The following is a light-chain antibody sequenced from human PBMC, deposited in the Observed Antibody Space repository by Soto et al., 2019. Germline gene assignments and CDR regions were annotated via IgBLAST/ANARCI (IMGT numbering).Light chain of an antibody. V-gene: IGLV6-57*03. J-gene: IGLJ1*01. CDR1: GGSITSGY. CDR3: QSYHSSYPYV. Sequence: FMLTQPHSVSESPGKTVTISCTRSGGSITSGYVQWYQQRPGSAPTTVIYEDNQRPSGVPDRFSGSIDSSSNSASLTISGLKTEDEADYYFQSYHSSYPYVFGTGTKLTVL. CDR2: EDN.